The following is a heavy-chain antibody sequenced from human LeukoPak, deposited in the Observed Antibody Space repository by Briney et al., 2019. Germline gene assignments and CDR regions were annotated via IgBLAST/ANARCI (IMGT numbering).Heavy chain of an antibody. V-gene: IGHV3-53*01. J-gene: IGHJ4*02. CDR1: GFIVSSNY. Sequence: GGSLRLSCAASGFIVSSNYMNWVRQAPGKGLEWVSVIYSDGGTYYADSVRGRFTLSRDNSKNTLYLQMNSLRAEDTAVYYCARGREQLAHFDYWGQGTLVTVSS. D-gene: IGHD6-13*01. CDR3: ARGREQLAHFDY. CDR2: IYSDGGT.